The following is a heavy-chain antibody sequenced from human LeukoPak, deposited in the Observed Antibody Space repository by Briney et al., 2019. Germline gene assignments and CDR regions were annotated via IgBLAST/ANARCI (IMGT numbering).Heavy chain of an antibody. CDR1: GFTFSDHL. CDR2: ISYDGGNK. Sequence: PGGSLRLSCAASGFTFSDHLMHWVRQAPSKGLEWVAIISYDGGNKYYADSVKGRFTVSRDNSKNTLYLQMNSLSTEGTALYYCARVWGIAAAGGEIEYWGQGTLVTVSS. D-gene: IGHD6-13*01. CDR3: ARVWGIAAAGGEIEY. V-gene: IGHV3-30*03. J-gene: IGHJ4*02.